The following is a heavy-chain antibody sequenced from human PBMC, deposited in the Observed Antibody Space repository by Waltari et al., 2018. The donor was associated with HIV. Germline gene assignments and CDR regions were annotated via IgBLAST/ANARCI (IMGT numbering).Heavy chain of an antibody. CDR3: ATEVELRG. V-gene: IGHV1-24*01. CDR2: FDPENDET. CDR1: GYTLTDLS. J-gene: IGHJ4*02. D-gene: IGHD1-7*01. Sequence: QVQLLRSGAEVQKPGASVKVSCKVAGYTLTDLSMQWVRQAPGKGLEWMGGFDPENDETIYAQKFQGRVTMTEDTSTDTAYMELNSLRSEDTAVYYCATEVELRGWGQGTLVTVSS.